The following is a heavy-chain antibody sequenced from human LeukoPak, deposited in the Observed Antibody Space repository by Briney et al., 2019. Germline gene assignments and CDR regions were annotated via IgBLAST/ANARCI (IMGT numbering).Heavy chain of an antibody. CDR2: INTDGSST. CDR1: GFTFSSYW. Sequence: PGGSLRLSCAASGFTFSSYWMHWVRQAPGKGLVWVSRINTDGSSTSYADSVKGRFTISRDNAKNTLYLQMNSLRAEDTAVYYCASPQRGSNNWNYFWGQGTLVTVSS. J-gene: IGHJ4*02. V-gene: IGHV3-74*01. D-gene: IGHD1-7*01. CDR3: ASPQRGSNNWNYF.